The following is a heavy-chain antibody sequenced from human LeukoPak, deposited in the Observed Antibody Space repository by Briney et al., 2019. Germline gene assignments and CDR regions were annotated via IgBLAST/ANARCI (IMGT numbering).Heavy chain of an antibody. CDR1: GYTFTSYG. V-gene: IGHV1-18*01. D-gene: IGHD2-21*02. J-gene: IGHJ3*02. CDR2: ISAYNGNT. Sequence: ASVKVSCKASGYTFTSYGISWVRQAPGQGLEWMGWISAYNGNTNYAQKFQGRVTMTEDTSTDTAYMELSSLRSEDTAVCYCATEWTAGFVVTAIPSSAFDIWGQGTMVTVSS. CDR3: ATEWTAGFVVTAIPSSAFDI.